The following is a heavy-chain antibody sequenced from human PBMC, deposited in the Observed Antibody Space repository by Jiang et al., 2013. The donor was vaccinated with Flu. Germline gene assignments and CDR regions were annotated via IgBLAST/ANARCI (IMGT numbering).Heavy chain of an antibody. CDR3: ARARNDYGDSRSGLDN. J-gene: IGHJ4*02. CDR2: SMTVGAP. V-gene: IGHV4-59*01. CDR1: YY. D-gene: IGHD4-17*01. Sequence: YYWNWIRPSPPGGAVWSGLDTSMTVGAPTTAPPSKSRLTISVDTSKTQFSLNLRSVTAADTAVYYCARARNDYGDSRSGLDNWGQGTLVTVSS.